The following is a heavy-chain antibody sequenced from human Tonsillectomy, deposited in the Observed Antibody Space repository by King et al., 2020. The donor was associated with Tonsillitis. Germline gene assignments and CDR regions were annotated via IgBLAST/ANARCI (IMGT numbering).Heavy chain of an antibody. D-gene: IGHD1-26*01. CDR2: ISGRELRP. J-gene: IGHJ4*02. Sequence: VQLQESGGGLVQPGGSLRLSCEASGFTFSTYAMSWVRQAPGKGPEWVSAISGRELRPFYAVSVKGRFTISRDVSKNTVSLQMSSLRAEDTAVYYCAKESPYSGNYRFYYFDYWGQGTLVTVSS. CDR3: AKESPYSGNYRFYYFDY. V-gene: IGHV3-23*01. CDR1: GFTFSTYA.